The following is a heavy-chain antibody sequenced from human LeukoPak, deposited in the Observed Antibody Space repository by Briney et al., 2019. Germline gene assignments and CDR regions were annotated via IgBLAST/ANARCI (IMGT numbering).Heavy chain of an antibody. V-gene: IGHV3-53*01. D-gene: IGHD3-3*02. CDR3: ARDSTGYWYFDL. Sequence: GGSLRLSCAGSGFTFSRYCMSWVRQAPGKGLEWVSVFYSGGDTHYADSVKGRFTISRDNSKNTLYLQMNSLRAEDTAVYYCARDSTGYWYFDLWGRGTLVSVSS. J-gene: IGHJ2*01. CDR1: GFTFSRYC. CDR2: FYSGGDT.